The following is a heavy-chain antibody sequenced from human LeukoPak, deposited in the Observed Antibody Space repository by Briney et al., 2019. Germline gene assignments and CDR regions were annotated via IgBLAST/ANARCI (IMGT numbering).Heavy chain of an antibody. J-gene: IGHJ4*02. D-gene: IGHD3-10*01. Sequence: GGSLRLSCAASGFTFSSYAMHWVRQAPDKGLEWVAVISYDGSNKYYADSVKGRFTISRDNSKNTLYLQMNSLRAEDTAVYYCARDQKGYYGSGSLFDYWGQGTLVTVSS. CDR1: GFTFSSYA. CDR2: ISYDGSNK. V-gene: IGHV3-30*01. CDR3: ARDQKGYYGSGSLFDY.